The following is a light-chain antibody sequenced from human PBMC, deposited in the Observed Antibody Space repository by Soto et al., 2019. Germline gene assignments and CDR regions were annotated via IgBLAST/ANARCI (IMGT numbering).Light chain of an antibody. CDR2: AAS. J-gene: IGKJ4*01. CDR3: QQLNSYPPS. V-gene: IGKV1-9*01. CDR1: QGISSY. Sequence: IQLTQSPSSLSASIGDRVTITCRASQGISSYLAWYQQKPGKAPKLLIYAASTLQRGVPSRFSGSGSGTDFTITISKLQPVDFATCDCQQLNSYPPSFGGGTKVEFK.